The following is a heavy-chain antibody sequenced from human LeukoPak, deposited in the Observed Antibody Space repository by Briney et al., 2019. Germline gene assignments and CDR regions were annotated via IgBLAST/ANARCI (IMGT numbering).Heavy chain of an antibody. J-gene: IGHJ4*02. CDR2: IYYSGST. Sequence: SQTLSLTCTVSGGSISSGGYYWSWLRQHPGKGLEWIGYIYYSGSTYYNPSLKSRVTISVDTSKNQFSLKLSSVTAADTAVYYCARGNYDILTGYRYYFDYWGQGTLVTVSS. CDR1: GGSISSGGYY. D-gene: IGHD3-9*01. CDR3: ARGNYDILTGYRYYFDY. V-gene: IGHV4-31*03.